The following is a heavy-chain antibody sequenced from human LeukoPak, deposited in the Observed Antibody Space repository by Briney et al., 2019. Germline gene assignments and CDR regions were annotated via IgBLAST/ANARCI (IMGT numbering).Heavy chain of an antibody. V-gene: IGHV3-20*04. D-gene: IGHD5-12*01. Sequence: PEGSLKLSCKASGFIFANYGISWVRQAPGKGLEWVSGIDRSGAGTGYADSVKGRFTISRDNAKNSLYLQMNSLRAEDSALYYCSSSDCTYDLWDFWGQGTLVTVSS. CDR1: GFIFANYG. CDR3: SSSDCTYDLWDF. J-gene: IGHJ4*02. CDR2: IDRSGAGT.